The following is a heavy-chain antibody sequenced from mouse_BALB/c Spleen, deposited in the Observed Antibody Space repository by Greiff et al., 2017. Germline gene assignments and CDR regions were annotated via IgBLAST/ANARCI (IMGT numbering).Heavy chain of an antibody. Sequence: DVHLVESGGGLVKPGGSLKLSCAASGFTFSSYAMSWVRQSPEKRLEWVAEISSGGSYTYYPDTVTGRFTISRDNAKNTLYLEMSSLRSEDTAMYYCARDGSRYYFDYWGQGTTLTVSS. CDR2: ISSGGSYT. D-gene: IGHD1-1*01. CDR3: ARDGSRYYFDY. V-gene: IGHV5-9-4*01. CDR1: GFTFSSYA. J-gene: IGHJ2*01.